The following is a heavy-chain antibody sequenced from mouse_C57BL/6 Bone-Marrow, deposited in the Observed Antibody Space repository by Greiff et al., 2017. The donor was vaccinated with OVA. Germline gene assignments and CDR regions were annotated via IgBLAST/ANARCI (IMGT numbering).Heavy chain of an antibody. D-gene: IGHD1-2*01. CDR1: GYTFTSYW. J-gene: IGHJ2*01. CDR3: AMTITTDYLDD. Sequence: QVQLQQPGAELVKPGASVKVSCKASGYTFTSYWMHWVKQRPGQGLEWIGRIHPSDSDTNYNQKFKGKATLTVDKSSSTAYMQLSSLTSEDSAVYYWAMTITTDYLDDWGQGTTLTVSS. V-gene: IGHV1-74*01. CDR2: IHPSDSDT.